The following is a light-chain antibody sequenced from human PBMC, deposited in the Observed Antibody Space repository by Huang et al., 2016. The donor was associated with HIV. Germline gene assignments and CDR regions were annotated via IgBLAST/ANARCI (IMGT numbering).Light chain of an antibody. V-gene: IGKV1-27*01. J-gene: IGKJ1*01. CDR1: QDIDAY. CDR2: GAS. CDR3: QKYNDVPST. Sequence: DIQMTQSPSSLSASIGDRITISCRASQDIDAYLDWYQHKPGKVPNLLIYGASTLQSRVPSRFSGSGSGTNFTLTIGSLQPEDVGSYYCQKYNDVPSTFGHGTKVEIK.